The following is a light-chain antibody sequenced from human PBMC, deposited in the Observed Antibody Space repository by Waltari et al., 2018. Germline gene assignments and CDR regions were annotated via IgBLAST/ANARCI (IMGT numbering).Light chain of an antibody. CDR1: SSDVGVHTS. J-gene: IGLJ3*02. V-gene: IGLV2-14*03. CDR3: SSYTTSNTWV. Sequence: QSALTQPASVSGSPGQSITISCTGTSSDVGVHTSVSWYQQHPGKAPKLMIYAVNKRPSGVSDRFSGSRSGNTASLTISGLQAEDEADYYCSSYTTSNTWVFGGGTKLTVL. CDR2: AVN.